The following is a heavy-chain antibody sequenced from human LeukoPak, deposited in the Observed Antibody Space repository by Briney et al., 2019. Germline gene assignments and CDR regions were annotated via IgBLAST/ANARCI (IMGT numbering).Heavy chain of an antibody. J-gene: IGHJ4*02. CDR1: GGSFSGYY. CDR3: ARGGSYTLGY. D-gene: IGHD1-26*01. Sequence: SETLSLTCAVYGGSFSGYYWSWIRQPPGKGLEWIGEINHSGSTNYNPSLKSRVTISVDTSKNQFSLKLSSVTAADKAVYYCARGGSYTLGYWGQGTLVTVSS. V-gene: IGHV4-34*01. CDR2: INHSGST.